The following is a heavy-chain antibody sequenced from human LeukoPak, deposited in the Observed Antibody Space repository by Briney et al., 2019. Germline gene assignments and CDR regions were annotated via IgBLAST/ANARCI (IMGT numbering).Heavy chain of an antibody. V-gene: IGHV5-51*01. D-gene: IGHD3-3*01. CDR3: ARQYYDFWSGYYGWFVP. CDR2: IYPGDSDT. Sequence: GESLKISCKGSGYSFTSYWIGWVRQMPGKGLEWMGIIYPGDSDTRYSPSFQGQVTISADKSISTAYLQWSSLKASDTAMYYCARQYYDFWSGYYGWFVPWGQGTLVTVSS. J-gene: IGHJ5*02. CDR1: GYSFTSYW.